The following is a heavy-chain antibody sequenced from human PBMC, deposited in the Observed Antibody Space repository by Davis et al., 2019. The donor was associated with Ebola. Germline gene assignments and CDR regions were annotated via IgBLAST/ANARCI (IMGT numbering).Heavy chain of an antibody. CDR1: GFTFSSYG. D-gene: IGHD4-23*01. J-gene: IGHJ4*02. Sequence: GGSLRPSCAASGFTFSSYGTHWGRQAQGKGLEWVAVISYDGSNKYYADSVTGRFTISRDNSRNTLYLQMDSLRADDTAIYYCVKGGDGNSYTYIDYWGQGTLVAVSS. CDR2: ISYDGSNK. CDR3: VKGGDGNSYTYIDY. V-gene: IGHV3-33*05.